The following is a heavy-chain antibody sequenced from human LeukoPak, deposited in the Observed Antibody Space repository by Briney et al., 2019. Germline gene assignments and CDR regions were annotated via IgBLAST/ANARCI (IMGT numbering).Heavy chain of an antibody. J-gene: IGHJ4*02. CDR2: ISSNGGLT. Sequence: GGSLRLSCSASGFTFSSYAMHWVRQAPGEGLEYVSAISSNGGLTYYADSVQGRFTISRDSSKNTVYLQMNGLRTQDTAVYYCVKEYSYGFDYWGQGTLVTVSS. CDR3: VKEYSYGFDY. CDR1: GFTFSSYA. D-gene: IGHD5-18*01. V-gene: IGHV3-64D*09.